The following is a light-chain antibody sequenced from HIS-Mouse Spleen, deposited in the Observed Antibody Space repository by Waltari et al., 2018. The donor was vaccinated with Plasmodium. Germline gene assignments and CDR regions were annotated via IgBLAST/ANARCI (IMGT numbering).Light chain of an antibody. J-gene: IGKJ3*01. CDR3: QQYNNWSFT. Sequence: EIVLTQSPATLSVSPGERAILSCRASQCFSSNLAWYQQKLGQAPMLLNYGASTRATGSPARFSGSGSGTEFTLTISSLQSEDFAVYYCQQYNNWSFTFGPGTKVDIK. CDR1: QCFSSN. CDR2: GAS. V-gene: IGKV3-15*01.